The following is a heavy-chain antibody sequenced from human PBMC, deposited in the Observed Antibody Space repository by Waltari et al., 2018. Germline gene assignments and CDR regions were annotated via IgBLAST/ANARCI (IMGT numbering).Heavy chain of an antibody. Sequence: QVQRVQSGAEVKKPGSSVKVSGKASGGTFSSYAISWVRHAPGQGLEWLGGIIPIFRTANYAQKFQGSCTITTDESTSTAYMELSSLRSEDTAVYYCARTYYYDSSGYPSSFQHWGQGTLVTVSS. D-gene: IGHD3-22*01. CDR3: ARTYYYDSSGYPSSFQH. CDR2: IIPIFRTA. CDR1: GGTFSSYA. J-gene: IGHJ1*01. V-gene: IGHV1-69*05.